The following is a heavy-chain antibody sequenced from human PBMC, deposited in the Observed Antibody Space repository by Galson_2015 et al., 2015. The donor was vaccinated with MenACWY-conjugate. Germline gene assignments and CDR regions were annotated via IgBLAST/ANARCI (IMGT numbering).Heavy chain of an antibody. V-gene: IGHV3-33*08. CDR1: GFTFGTYA. D-gene: IGHD3-3*01. Sequence: SLRLSCAASGFTFGTYAIHWVRQAPAKGLEWVSLIWDDGSYTYYADSVKGRFTISRDNSKNTLYLQMNSLRAEDTAVYYCARVFDAWYMDVWGKGTPVTVSS. J-gene: IGHJ6*03. CDR3: ARVFDAWYMDV. CDR2: IWDDGSYT.